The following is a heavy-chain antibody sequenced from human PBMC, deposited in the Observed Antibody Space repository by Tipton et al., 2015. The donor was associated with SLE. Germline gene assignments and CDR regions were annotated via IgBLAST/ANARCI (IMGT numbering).Heavy chain of an antibody. V-gene: IGHV4-59*11. CDR1: GGSINSHY. Sequence: TLSLTCTVSGGSINSHYWSWIRQPPGKGLEWIGYIYYSGSTNYNPSLKSRVTISVDTSKNQFSLKLSSVTAADTAVYYCAREGGYNHFDYWGQGTLVTVSS. J-gene: IGHJ4*02. CDR2: IYYSGST. CDR3: AREGGYNHFDY. D-gene: IGHD5-24*01.